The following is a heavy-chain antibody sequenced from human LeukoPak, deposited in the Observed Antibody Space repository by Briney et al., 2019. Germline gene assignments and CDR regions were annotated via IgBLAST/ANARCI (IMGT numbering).Heavy chain of an antibody. CDR3: ASAHNYDILTGYDAFDI. CDR2: IYTSGST. D-gene: IGHD3-9*01. V-gene: IGHV4-61*02. Sequence: SETLSLTCTVSGGSISSSSYYWSWIRQPAGKGLEWIGRIYTSGSTNYNPSLKSRVTMSVDTSKNQFSLKLSSVTAADTAVYYCASAHNYDILTGYDAFDIWGQGTMVTVSS. J-gene: IGHJ3*02. CDR1: GGSISSSSYY.